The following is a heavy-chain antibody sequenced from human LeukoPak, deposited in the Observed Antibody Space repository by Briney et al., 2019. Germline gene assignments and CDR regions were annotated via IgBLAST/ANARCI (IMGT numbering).Heavy chain of an antibody. V-gene: IGHV1-8*01. D-gene: IGHD6-19*01. CDR3: ATDPGSSGFNY. CDR2: MNPNSGNT. Sequence: WASVKVSCKASGYTFTSYDINWVRQATGQGLEWMGWMNPNSGNTGYAQKFQGRVTMTEDTSTDTAYMELSSLRSEDTAVYYCATDPGSSGFNYWGQGTLVTVSS. CDR1: GYTFTSYD. J-gene: IGHJ4*02.